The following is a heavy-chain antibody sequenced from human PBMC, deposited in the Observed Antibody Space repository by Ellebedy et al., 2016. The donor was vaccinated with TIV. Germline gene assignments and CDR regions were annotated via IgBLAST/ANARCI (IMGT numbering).Heavy chain of an antibody. CDR1: GFTVRNNY. CDR2: ISTRGTT. J-gene: IGHJ4*02. CDR3: AKATGPDGRQWPHFDY. Sequence: PGGSLRLSCAVSGFTVRNNYMTWVRQAPGKGLEWVSLISTRGTTYYTDSVKGRFTISRDNSRNTLFLQMNSLRAEDTDIYYCAKATGPDGRQWPHFDYWGQGTVVTVAS. V-gene: IGHV3-53*01. D-gene: IGHD3-9*01.